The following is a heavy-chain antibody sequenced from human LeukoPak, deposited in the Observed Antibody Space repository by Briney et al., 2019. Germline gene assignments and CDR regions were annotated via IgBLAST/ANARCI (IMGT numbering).Heavy chain of an antibody. V-gene: IGHV3-74*01. Sequence: GGSLRLSCAASGFTFSSYWMHWVRQAPGKGLVWVSRISSEGSSISYADSVKGRFTISRDDSKNTLFLQMSSLRPEDTAVYYCARDFGVIRRSWGQGTLVSVSS. D-gene: IGHD3-3*01. J-gene: IGHJ5*02. CDR1: GFTFSSYW. CDR3: ARDFGVIRRS. CDR2: ISSEGSSI.